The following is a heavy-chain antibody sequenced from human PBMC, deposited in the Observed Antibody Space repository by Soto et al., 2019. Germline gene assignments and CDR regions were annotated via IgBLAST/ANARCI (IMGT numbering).Heavy chain of an antibody. D-gene: IGHD1-26*01. Sequence: PSETLSLTCTVSGGSISSYYWSWIRQPPGKGLEWIGYIYYSGSTNYNPSLKSRVTISVDTSKNQFSLKLSSVTAADTAVYYCARIVGRGWFDPWGQGTLVTSPQ. J-gene: IGHJ5*02. V-gene: IGHV4-59*01. CDR2: IYYSGST. CDR1: GGSISSYY. CDR3: ARIVGRGWFDP.